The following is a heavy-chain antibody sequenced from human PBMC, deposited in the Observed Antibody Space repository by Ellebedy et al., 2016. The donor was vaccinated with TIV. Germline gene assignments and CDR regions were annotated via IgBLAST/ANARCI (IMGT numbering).Heavy chain of an antibody. CDR2: ISYDGSTK. CDR3: VIARNYALDS. Sequence: GESLKISCAASGFTFITYSMHWVRQAPGKGLAWVAIISYDGSTKDYADSVKGRFTISRDNSKNTLYLQMKSLRVEETAVNFGVIARNYALDSWGQGTLVTVSS. J-gene: IGHJ4*02. V-gene: IGHV3-30*04. D-gene: IGHD3-16*01. CDR1: GFTFITYS.